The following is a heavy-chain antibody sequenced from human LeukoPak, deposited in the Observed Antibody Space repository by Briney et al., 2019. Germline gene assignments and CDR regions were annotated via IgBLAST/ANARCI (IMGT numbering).Heavy chain of an antibody. V-gene: IGHV3-11*05. J-gene: IGHJ4*02. CDR1: GFTFGDYA. Sequence: PGRSLRLSCTTSGFTFGDYAMSWFRQAPGKGLEWVSNIRTSAEGANYAYYADSVKGRVTISRDDAKNTLYLHMNSLRDDDTAVYYCASDQRYAFDYWGQGILVTVSS. CDR2: IRTSAEGANYA. D-gene: IGHD3-9*01. CDR3: ASDQRYAFDY.